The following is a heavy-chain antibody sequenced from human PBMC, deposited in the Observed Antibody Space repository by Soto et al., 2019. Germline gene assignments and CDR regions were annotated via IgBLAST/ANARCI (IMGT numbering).Heavy chain of an antibody. CDR3: ARGLYSSGRFDY. CDR2: INHSGST. J-gene: IGHJ4*02. V-gene: IGHV4-34*01. Sequence: SETLSLTCAVYGGSFSGYYWIWIRQPPGKGLEWIGEINHSGSTNYNPSLKSRVTISVDTSKNQFSLKLSSVTAADTAVYYCARGLYSSGRFDYWGQGTLVTVSS. CDR1: GGSFSGYY. D-gene: IGHD6-19*01.